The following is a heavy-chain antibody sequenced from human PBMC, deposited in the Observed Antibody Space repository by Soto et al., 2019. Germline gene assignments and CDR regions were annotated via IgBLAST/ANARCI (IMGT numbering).Heavy chain of an antibody. CDR3: ARDGYYYDSSGYYYYFDY. J-gene: IGHJ4*02. V-gene: IGHV1-69*12. CDR1: GGTFSSYA. CDR2: IIPIFGTA. D-gene: IGHD3-22*01. Sequence: QVQLVQSGAEVKKPGSTVKVSCKASGGTFSSYAISWERQAPGQGLEWMGGIIPIFGTANYAQKFQGRVTITADESTSTAYMELSSLRSEDTAVYYCARDGYYYDSSGYYYYFDYWGQGTLVTVSS.